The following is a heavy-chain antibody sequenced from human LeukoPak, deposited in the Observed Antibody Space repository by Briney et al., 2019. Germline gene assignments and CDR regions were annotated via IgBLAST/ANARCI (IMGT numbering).Heavy chain of an antibody. Sequence: AGGSLRLSCAASGFTVSDNNMIWVRQAPGKGLEWVSAISGSGGSTYYADSVKGRFTISRDNSKNTLYLQMNSLRAEDTAVYYCAKVEPAAATSPSFDYWGQGTLVTVSS. CDR2: ISGSGGST. CDR1: GFTVSDNN. CDR3: AKVEPAAATSPSFDY. J-gene: IGHJ4*02. D-gene: IGHD2-15*01. V-gene: IGHV3-23*01.